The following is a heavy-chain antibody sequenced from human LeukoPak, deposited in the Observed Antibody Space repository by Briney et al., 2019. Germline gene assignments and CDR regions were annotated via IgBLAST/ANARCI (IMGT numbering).Heavy chain of an antibody. J-gene: IGHJ6*02. CDR1: GFTFSSYW. D-gene: IGHD2-2*01. CDR3: ARSHCSSTSCPFYYYGMDV. CDR2: INSDGSST. V-gene: IGHV3-74*01. Sequence: GGFLRLSCAASGFTFSSYWMHWVRQAPGKGLVWVSRINSDGSSTSYADSVKGRFTISRDNAKNTLYLQMNSLRAEDTAVYYCARSHCSSTSCPFYYYGMDVWGQGTTVTVSS.